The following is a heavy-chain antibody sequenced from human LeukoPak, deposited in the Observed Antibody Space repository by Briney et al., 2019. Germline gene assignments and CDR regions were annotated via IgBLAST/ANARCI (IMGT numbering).Heavy chain of an antibody. Sequence: SRVTISVDTSKNQFSLKLSSVTAADTAVYYCARVPRYCGGDCNHWYFDLWGRGTLVTVSS. V-gene: IGHV4-39*07. J-gene: IGHJ2*01. D-gene: IGHD2-21*01. CDR3: ARVPRYCGGDCNHWYFDL.